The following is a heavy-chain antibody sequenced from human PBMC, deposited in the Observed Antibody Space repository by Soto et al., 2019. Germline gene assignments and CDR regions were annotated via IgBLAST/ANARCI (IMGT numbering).Heavy chain of an antibody. V-gene: IGHV5-51*01. CDR2: VYPGDSDT. CDR1: GYIFTDYW. Sequence: EVQLVQAGAEVKKPGESLKISCKGSGYIFTDYWIGWVRQMPGKGLEWMAIVYPGDSDTRYSPSFRGQVTVSADKSINTACLQWSSLKASDTAMYYCARPHGTVTYLGAGFDLWGQGTVVTVSS. J-gene: IGHJ3*01. CDR3: ARPHGTVTYLGAGFDL. D-gene: IGHD4-17*01.